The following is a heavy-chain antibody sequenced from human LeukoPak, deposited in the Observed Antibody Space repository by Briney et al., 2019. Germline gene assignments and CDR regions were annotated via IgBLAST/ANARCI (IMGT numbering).Heavy chain of an antibody. V-gene: IGHV5-51*01. CDR1: GYIFTNYW. CDR3: ATQSRDGSKTRGYYFDY. D-gene: IGHD3-10*01. Sequence: GESLKISCQGSGYIFTNYWIGWVRQMPGKGLESMGIIYPADSDTTYNPSVQGQATISADKSISTVYLQWSSLKASDTAMYYCATQSRDGSKTRGYYFDYWGQGTLVTVSS. J-gene: IGHJ4*02. CDR2: IYPADSDT.